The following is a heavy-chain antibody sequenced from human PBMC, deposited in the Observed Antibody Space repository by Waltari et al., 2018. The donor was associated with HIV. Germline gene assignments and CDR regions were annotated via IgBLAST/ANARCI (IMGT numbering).Heavy chain of an antibody. Sequence: EVHLVESGGGLVKPGGSLRLSCAASGFTFSDYTMLWVRQAPGKGLEWVSSIRSSSSPIYYVGSVKGRFTISRDNAKNSLYLQMNSLRVEDTAVYYCARDPEANGGWDLDYWGQGTLVTVSS. CDR3: ARDPEANGGWDLDY. CDR2: IRSSSSPI. V-gene: IGHV3-21*06. J-gene: IGHJ4*02. CDR1: GFTFSDYT. D-gene: IGHD6-19*01.